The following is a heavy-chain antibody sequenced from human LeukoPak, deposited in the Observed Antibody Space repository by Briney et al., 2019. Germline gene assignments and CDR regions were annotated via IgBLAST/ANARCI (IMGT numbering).Heavy chain of an antibody. J-gene: IGHJ4*02. V-gene: IGHV4-31*03. Sequence: SETLSLTCTVSGGSISSGGYYWSWIRQHPGKGLEWIGYIYYSGSTYYNPSLKSRVTISVDTSKNQFSLKLSSVTAADTAVYYCARDESVRGVMDYWGQGTLVTVSS. CDR2: IYYSGST. CDR3: ARDESVRGVMDY. CDR1: GGSISSGGYY. D-gene: IGHD3-10*01.